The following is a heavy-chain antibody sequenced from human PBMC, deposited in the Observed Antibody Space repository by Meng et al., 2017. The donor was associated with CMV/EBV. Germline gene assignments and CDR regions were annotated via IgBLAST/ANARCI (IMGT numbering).Heavy chain of an antibody. D-gene: IGHD2-2*01. CDR3: ARIGGYCSSTSCVGMDV. CDR1: GFTFSNAW. J-gene: IGHJ6*02. Sequence: GESLKISCAASGFTFSNAWMSWVRQAPGKGLEWVGRIKSKTDGGTTDYAAPVKGRFTISRDDSKNTLYLQMNSLRAEDTAVYYCARIGGYCSSTSCVGMDVWGQGTTVTVSS. CDR2: IKSKTDGGTT. V-gene: IGHV3-15*01.